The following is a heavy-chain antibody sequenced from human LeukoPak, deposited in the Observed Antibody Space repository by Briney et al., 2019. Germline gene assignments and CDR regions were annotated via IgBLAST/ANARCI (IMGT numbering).Heavy chain of an antibody. Sequence: GGSLRLSCAASGFSFDFSGYAMSWVRQAPGKGLEWVSGINGIGTSLYYADSVKGRFTISRDNSDNTLYLQMSSLTVEDTAVYYCANRPAVGRFDYWGQGTLVTVSS. D-gene: IGHD6-13*01. J-gene: IGHJ4*02. CDR1: GFSFDFSGYA. V-gene: IGHV3-23*03. CDR3: ANRPAVGRFDY. CDR2: INGIGTSL.